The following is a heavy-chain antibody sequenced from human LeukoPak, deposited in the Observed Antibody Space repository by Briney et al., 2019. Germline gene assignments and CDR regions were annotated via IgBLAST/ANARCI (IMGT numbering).Heavy chain of an antibody. D-gene: IGHD4-23*01. J-gene: IGHJ3*02. V-gene: IGHV4-39*07. Sequence: PSETLSLTCTVSGGSISSSSYYWGWIRQPPGKGLEWIGSIYYSGSTYYNPSLKSRVTISVDTSKNQFSLKLSSVTAADTAVYYCARETTVVAAGAFDIWGQGTMVTVSS. CDR1: GGSISSSSYY. CDR2: IYYSGST. CDR3: ARETTVVAAGAFDI.